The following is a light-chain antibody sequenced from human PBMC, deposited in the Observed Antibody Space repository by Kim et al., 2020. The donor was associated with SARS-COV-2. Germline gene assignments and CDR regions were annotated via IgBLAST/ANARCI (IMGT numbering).Light chain of an antibody. J-gene: IGLJ1*01. CDR2: NNN. CDR1: SSNIGSNP. Sequence: GQRVTISCSGSSSNIGSNPVNWYQQLPGTAPNLLIYNNNPRPSGVPDRFSGSKSGTSASLAISGLQSEDEADYYCAAWDDSLNGYVFGTGTKVTVL. CDR3: AAWDDSLNGYV. V-gene: IGLV1-44*01.